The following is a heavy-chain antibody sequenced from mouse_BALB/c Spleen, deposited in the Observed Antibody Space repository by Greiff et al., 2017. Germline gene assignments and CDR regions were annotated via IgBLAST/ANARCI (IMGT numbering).Heavy chain of an antibody. V-gene: IGHV1-7*01. Sequence: VKLVESGAELAKPGASVKMSCKASGYTFTSYWMHWVKQRPGQGLEWIGYINPSTGYTEYNQKFKDKATLTADKSSSTAYMQLSSLTSEDSAVYYCTYDGYYGFAYWGQGTLVTVSA. CDR3: TYDGYYGFAY. CDR1: GYTFTSYW. D-gene: IGHD2-3*01. J-gene: IGHJ3*01. CDR2: INPSTGYT.